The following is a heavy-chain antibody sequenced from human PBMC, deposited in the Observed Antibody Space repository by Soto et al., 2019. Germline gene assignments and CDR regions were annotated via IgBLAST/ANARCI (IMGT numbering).Heavy chain of an antibody. CDR1: GFTFSSYS. Sequence: EVQVVESGGGLVQPGGSLRLSCAASGFTFSSYSMNWVRQAPGKGLEWVSYISSSSSTKFYADSVKGRFTISRDNARNSLYLQMNRLRAEDTAVYYCARDIDGGGQGTLVNVSS. CDR2: ISSSSSTK. J-gene: IGHJ4*02. V-gene: IGHV3-48*01. D-gene: IGHD2-15*01. CDR3: ARDIDG.